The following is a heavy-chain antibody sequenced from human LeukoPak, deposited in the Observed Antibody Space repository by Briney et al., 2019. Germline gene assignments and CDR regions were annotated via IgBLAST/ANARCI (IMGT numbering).Heavy chain of an antibody. Sequence: PSETLSLTCAVYGGSFSGYYWSWIRQPPGKGLEWIGEINHSGSTNYNPSLKSRVTISVDTSKNQFSLKLSSVTAADTAVYYCAGYLGVQRWSQDYWGQGTLVTVSS. CDR2: INHSGST. CDR3: AGYLGVQRWSQDY. D-gene: IGHD4-23*01. CDR1: GGSFSGYY. V-gene: IGHV4-34*01. J-gene: IGHJ4*02.